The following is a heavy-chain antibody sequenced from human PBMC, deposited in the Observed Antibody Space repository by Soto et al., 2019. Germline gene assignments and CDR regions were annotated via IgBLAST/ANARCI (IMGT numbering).Heavy chain of an antibody. J-gene: IGHJ4*02. D-gene: IGHD6-13*01. CDR1: GFTFSSYG. CDR3: AKASGYSRYFDY. Sequence: QVQLVESGGAVVQPGRSLRLSCAASGFTFSSYGMHWVRQAPGKGLEWVAVISYDGSNKYYADSVKGRFTISRDNSKNTLYLQMNSLRAEDTAVYYCAKASGYSRYFDYWGQGTLVTVSS. V-gene: IGHV3-30*18. CDR2: ISYDGSNK.